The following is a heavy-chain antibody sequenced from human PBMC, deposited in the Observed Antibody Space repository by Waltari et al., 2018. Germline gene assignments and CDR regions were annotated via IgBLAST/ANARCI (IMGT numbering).Heavy chain of an antibody. J-gene: IGHJ5*02. D-gene: IGHD2-2*01. Sequence: QVQLQQWGAGLLKPSETLSLTCAVYGGSFSGYSWSWIRQPPGKGLEWIGEINHSGSTNYNPSLKSRVTISVDTSKNQFSLKLSSVTAADTAVYYCARGAGRIVVVPAAMRGWFDPWGQGTLVTVSS. CDR2: INHSGST. CDR3: ARGAGRIVVVPAAMRGWFDP. CDR1: GGSFSGYS. V-gene: IGHV4-34*01.